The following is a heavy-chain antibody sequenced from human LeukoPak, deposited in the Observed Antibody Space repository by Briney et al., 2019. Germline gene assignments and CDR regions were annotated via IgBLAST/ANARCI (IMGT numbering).Heavy chain of an antibody. J-gene: IGHJ4*02. CDR2: INHSGST. Sequence: SETLSLTCAVYGGSFSGYYWSWIRQPPGKGLEWIGDINHSGSTNYNPSLKSRVTISVDTSKNQFSLKLSSVTAADTAVYYCARVYSSGWYLDYWGQGTLVTVSS. CDR3: ARVYSSGWYLDY. V-gene: IGHV4-34*01. CDR1: GGSFSGYY. D-gene: IGHD6-19*01.